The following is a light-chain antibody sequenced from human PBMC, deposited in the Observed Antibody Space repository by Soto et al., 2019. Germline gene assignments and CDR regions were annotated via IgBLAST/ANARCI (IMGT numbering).Light chain of an antibody. Sequence: DIPMPQSPSTLCSSLGDSVTITCRASESISRWLAWYQQKPGKAPKLLIYKAYSLESGVPSRFSGGGSGQEFTLTINSLQADDFAIYYCQKHNSFSITFGQGTKVDI. CDR2: KAY. V-gene: IGKV1-5*03. J-gene: IGKJ1*01. CDR3: QKHNSFSIT. CDR1: ESISRW.